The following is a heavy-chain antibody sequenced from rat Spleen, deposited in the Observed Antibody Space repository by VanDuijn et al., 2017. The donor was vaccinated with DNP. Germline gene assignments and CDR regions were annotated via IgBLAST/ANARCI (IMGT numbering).Heavy chain of an antibody. Sequence: EVQLVESGGGLVQPGRSLKLSCAASGFTFSNYYMAWVRQAPTKGLEWVAYISTGGGSTYYRDSVKGRFTISRDNAKSTLYRQMDSLRSEDTATYFCARQALRRLYWFAYWGQGVMVTVSS. CDR3: ARQALRRLYWFAY. J-gene: IGHJ2*01. CDR1: GFTFSNYY. D-gene: IGHD1-11*01. CDR2: ISTGGGST. V-gene: IGHV5-25*01.